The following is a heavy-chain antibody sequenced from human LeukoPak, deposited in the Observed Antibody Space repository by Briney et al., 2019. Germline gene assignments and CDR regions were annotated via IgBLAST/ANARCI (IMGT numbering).Heavy chain of an antibody. CDR1: GFTFDDYT. Sequence: SGGSLRLSCAASGFTFDDYTMHCVRQAPGKGLEWVSLISWDGGSTYYADSVKGRFTISRDNSKNSLYLQMNSLRAEDTAVYYCATDVPAVTIFGYWGQGTLVTVSS. J-gene: IGHJ4*02. V-gene: IGHV3-43*01. CDR2: ISWDGGST. D-gene: IGHD2-2*01. CDR3: ATDVPAVTIFGY.